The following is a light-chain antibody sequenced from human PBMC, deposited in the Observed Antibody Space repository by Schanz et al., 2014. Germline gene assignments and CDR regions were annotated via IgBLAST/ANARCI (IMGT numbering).Light chain of an antibody. CDR3: SSYGGSNFVV. Sequence: QSVLTQPPSASGSPGQSVTISCTGTSSDVGGYKYVSWYQQHPGKVPKLMIYEVTKRPSGVPDRFSGSKSGNTASLTVSGLQAEDEADYYCSSYGGSNFVVFGGGTKLTVL. J-gene: IGLJ2*01. V-gene: IGLV2-8*01. CDR1: SSDVGGYKY. CDR2: EVT.